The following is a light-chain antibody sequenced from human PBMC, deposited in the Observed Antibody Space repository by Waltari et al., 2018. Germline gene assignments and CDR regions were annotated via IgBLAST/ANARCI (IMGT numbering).Light chain of an antibody. CDR2: WAS. CDR3: QQYYSTLSWT. Sequence: DIVMTQSPDSLAVSLGERATINCKSSQSVLYSSNKKNYLAWYQQKPGQSPKLLIYWASTREARVPDRFSGSGSETDVTLTISNLQAEDVAVYYCQQYYSTLSWTFGQGTKVEIK. V-gene: IGKV4-1*01. J-gene: IGKJ1*01. CDR1: QSVLYSSNKKNY.